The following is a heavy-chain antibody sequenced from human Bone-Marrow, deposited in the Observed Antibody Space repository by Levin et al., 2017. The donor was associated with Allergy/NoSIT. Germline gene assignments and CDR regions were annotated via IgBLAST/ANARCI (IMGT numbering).Heavy chain of an antibody. V-gene: IGHV4-31*03. CDR3: ARVSLPDYGDLI. D-gene: IGHD4-17*01. J-gene: IGHJ4*02. CDR1: GGSISSGGFC. Sequence: SQTLSLTCTVSGGSISSGGFCWSWIRQHPEKGLEWIGYIYYSGTTSNSGSTYYSSSLRGRVTISVDTSKSQFSLKLSSVTAADTAVYYCARVSLPDYGDLIWGQGTLVTVSS. CDR2: IYYSGTTSNSGST.